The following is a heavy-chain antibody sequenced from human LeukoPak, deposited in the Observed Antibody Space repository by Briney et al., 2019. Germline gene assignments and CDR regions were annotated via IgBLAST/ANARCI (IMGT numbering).Heavy chain of an antibody. CDR3: ARKVRTSYAPYYYYYMDV. CDR2: IYPGDSAT. V-gene: IGHV5-51*01. Sequence: GESLKISCKGSGYSFTSYWIGWVRQMPGKGLEWMGIIYPGDSATRSSPSFQGQVTISADKSISTAYLQWSSLKASDTAMDYCARKVRTSYAPYYYYYMDVWGKGTTVTVSS. D-gene: IGHD2-2*01. J-gene: IGHJ6*03. CDR1: GYSFTSYW.